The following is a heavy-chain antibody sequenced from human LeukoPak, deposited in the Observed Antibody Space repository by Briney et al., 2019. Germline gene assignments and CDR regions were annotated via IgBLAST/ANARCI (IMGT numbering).Heavy chain of an antibody. CDR3: AKGLYDFWSGYSSNGMDV. J-gene: IGHJ6*02. D-gene: IGHD3-3*01. V-gene: IGHV3-33*06. Sequence: GRSLRLSCAASGLTFSSYAMHWVRQAPGKWLEWVAVIWYDGSNKYYADSVQGRFTISRDNSKNTLFLQMNSLRAEDTAVYYCAKGLYDFWSGYSSNGMDVWGQGTTVTVSS. CDR1: GLTFSSYA. CDR2: IWYDGSNK.